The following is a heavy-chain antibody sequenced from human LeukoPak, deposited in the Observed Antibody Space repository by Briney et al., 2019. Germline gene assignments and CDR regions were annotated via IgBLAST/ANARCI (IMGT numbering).Heavy chain of an antibody. CDR2: IIPIFGTA. CDR1: GGTFSSYA. D-gene: IGHD4-17*01. CDR3: ARGWDYGDYQDY. J-gene: IGHJ4*02. V-gene: IGHV1-69*01. Sequence: SVKVSCKASGGTFSSYAISWVRQAPGQGLEWMGGIIPIFGTANYAQKFQGRVTITADESTSTAYMELSSLRSEDTAVYYCARGWDYGDYQDYWGQGTLVTVSS.